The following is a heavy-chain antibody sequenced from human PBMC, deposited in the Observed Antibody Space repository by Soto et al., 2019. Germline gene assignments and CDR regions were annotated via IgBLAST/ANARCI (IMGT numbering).Heavy chain of an antibody. D-gene: IGHD6-19*01. CDR3: ARERNSGWSDS. Sequence: SETLSLTCTVSGGSTSSYYWSWIRQPPGKGLEWIGYIYYSGSTNYNPSLKSRVTISVDTSKNEFALKLNSVTAADTALYYCARERNSGWSDSWGQGTLVTVSS. CDR1: GGSTSSYY. V-gene: IGHV4-59*12. J-gene: IGHJ5*01. CDR2: IYYSGST.